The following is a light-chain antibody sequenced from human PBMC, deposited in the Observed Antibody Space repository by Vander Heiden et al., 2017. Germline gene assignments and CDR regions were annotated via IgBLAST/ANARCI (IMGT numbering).Light chain of an antibody. J-gene: IGLJ3*02. Sequence: QSALTQPPSVSGSPGQSTPISCTGTSSDVGSYNLVSWYQQHPGKAPKRMIYEVSKRPSGVSNRFSGSKSGNTASLTISGLQAEDEADYYCCSYAGSSTWVFGGGTKLTVL. CDR2: EVS. CDR1: SSDVGSYNL. V-gene: IGLV2-23*02. CDR3: CSYAGSSTWV.